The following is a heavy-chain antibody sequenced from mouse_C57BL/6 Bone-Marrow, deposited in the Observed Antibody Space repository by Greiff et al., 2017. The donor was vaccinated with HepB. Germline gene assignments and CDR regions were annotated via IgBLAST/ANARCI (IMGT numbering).Heavy chain of an antibody. CDR1: GYTFTDYY. CDR2: IYPGSGNT. V-gene: IGHV1-76*01. D-gene: IGHD1-1*01. J-gene: IGHJ4*01. Sequence: QVQLQQSGAELVRPGASVKLSCNASGYTFTDYYINWVKQRPGQGLEWIARIYPGSGNTYYNEKFKGKATLTAEKSSSTAYMQLSSLTSEDSAVYFCARPYGSSRGAMDYWGQGTSVTVSS. CDR3: ARPYGSSRGAMDY.